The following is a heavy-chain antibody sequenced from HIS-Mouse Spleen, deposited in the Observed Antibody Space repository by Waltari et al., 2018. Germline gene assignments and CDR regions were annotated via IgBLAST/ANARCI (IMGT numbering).Heavy chain of an antibody. V-gene: IGHV4-39*07. CDR2: IYYSGST. Sequence: QLQLQASGPGLVKPSETLSLTCTVSVGSISTSSYYWSWIRQPPGKGLEWIGSIYYSGSTYYNPSLKSRVTISVDTSKNQFSLKLSSVTAADTAVYYCAREIPYSSSWYDWYFDLWGRGTLVTVSS. CDR1: VGSISTSSYY. CDR3: AREIPYSSSWYDWYFDL. D-gene: IGHD6-13*01. J-gene: IGHJ2*01.